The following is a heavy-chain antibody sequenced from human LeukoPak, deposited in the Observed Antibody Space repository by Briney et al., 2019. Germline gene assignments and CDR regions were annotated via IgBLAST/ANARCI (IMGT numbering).Heavy chain of an antibody. CDR1: GYTFTSYY. Sequence: ASVKVSCKASGYTFTSYYMHWMRQAPGQGLEWMGIINPSGGSTSYAQKFQGRVTMTRDMSTSTVYMEVSSLRSEDTAVYYCATHWGTSSDYWGQGTLVTVSS. D-gene: IGHD1-7*01. J-gene: IGHJ4*02. V-gene: IGHV1-46*01. CDR3: ATHWGTSSDY. CDR2: INPSGGST.